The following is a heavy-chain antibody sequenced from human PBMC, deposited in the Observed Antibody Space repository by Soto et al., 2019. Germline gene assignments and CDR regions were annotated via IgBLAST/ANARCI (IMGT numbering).Heavy chain of an antibody. D-gene: IGHD6-13*01. CDR2: ISSSSSTI. CDR3: ARHPERIAQIGWFDP. J-gene: IGHJ5*02. Sequence: GGSLRLSCAASGFTFSNFAVHWVRQAPGKGLEWVSYISSSSSTIYYADSVKGRFTISRDNAKNSLYLQMNSLRAEDTAVYYCARHPERIAQIGWFDPWGQGPLVTVSS. V-gene: IGHV3-48*01. CDR1: GFTFSNFA.